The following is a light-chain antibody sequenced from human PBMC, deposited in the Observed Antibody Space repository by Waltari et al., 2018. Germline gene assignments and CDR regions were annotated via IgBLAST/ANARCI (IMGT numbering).Light chain of an antibody. CDR2: KAS. CDR3: QQYKSPPWT. Sequence: DIQMTQSPSTLSASVGDRVTITCRASQSISSWLAWYQQKPGQAPNLLIFKASSLEKGVPSRFSGSGSGTEFTLTSNSLQPDDFATYYCQQYKSPPWTFGQGTKVDI. J-gene: IGKJ1*01. V-gene: IGKV1-5*03. CDR1: QSISSW.